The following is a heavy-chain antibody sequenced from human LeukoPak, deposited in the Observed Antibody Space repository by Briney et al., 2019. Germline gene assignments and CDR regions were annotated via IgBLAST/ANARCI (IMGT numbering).Heavy chain of an antibody. CDR3: ARTTYSSSSRWFDP. Sequence: PSETLSLTCAVSGGSISSGGYSWSWIRQPPGKGLEWIGYIYHSGSTYYNPSLKSRVTISVDRSKNQFSLKLSSVTAADTAVYYRARTTYSSSSRWFDPWGQGTLVTVSS. V-gene: IGHV4-30-2*01. CDR2: IYHSGST. CDR1: GGSISSGGYS. J-gene: IGHJ5*02. D-gene: IGHD6-13*01.